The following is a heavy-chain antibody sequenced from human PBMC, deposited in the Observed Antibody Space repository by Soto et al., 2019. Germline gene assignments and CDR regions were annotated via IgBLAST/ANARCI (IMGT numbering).Heavy chain of an antibody. J-gene: IGHJ4*02. CDR3: ARXLRPDSSSWYFSFGY. CDR2: IWYDGSNK. CDR1: GFTFSSYG. V-gene: IGHV3-33*01. D-gene: IGHD6-13*01. Sequence: PGGSLRLSCAASGFTFSSYGMHWVRQAPGKGLEWVAVIWYDGSNKYYADSVKGRFTISRDNSKNTLYLQMNSLRAEDTAVYYCARXLRPDSSSWYFSFGYWGQGTLVTVSS.